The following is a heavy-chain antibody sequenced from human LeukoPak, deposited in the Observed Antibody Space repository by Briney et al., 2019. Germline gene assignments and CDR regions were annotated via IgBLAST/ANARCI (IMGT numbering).Heavy chain of an antibody. J-gene: IGHJ4*02. CDR3: AREGEQWLVLHYYFDY. CDR2: ISYDGSNK. D-gene: IGHD6-19*01. Sequence: PGRSLRLSCAASGFTFSSYAMHWVRQAPGEGLEWVAVISYDGSNKYYADSVKGRFTISRDNSKNTLYLQMNSLRAEDTAVYYCAREGEQWLVLHYYFDYWGQGTLVTVSS. CDR1: GFTFSSYA. V-gene: IGHV3-30-3*01.